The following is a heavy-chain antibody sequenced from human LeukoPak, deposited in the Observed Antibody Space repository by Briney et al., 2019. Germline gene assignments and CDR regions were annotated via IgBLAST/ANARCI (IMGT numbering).Heavy chain of an antibody. D-gene: IGHD2-15*01. CDR2: IYYSGST. CDR1: GGSISSYY. CDR3: ARVGRYCSGGSCYSEDYYYYMDV. V-gene: IGHV4-59*01. J-gene: IGHJ6*03. Sequence: SETLSLSCTVSGGSISSYYWSWIRQPPGKGLEWIGYIYYSGSTNYNPSLKSRVTISVDTSKNQFSLKLSSVTAADTAVYYCARVGRYCSGGSCYSEDYYYYMDVWGKGTTVTVSS.